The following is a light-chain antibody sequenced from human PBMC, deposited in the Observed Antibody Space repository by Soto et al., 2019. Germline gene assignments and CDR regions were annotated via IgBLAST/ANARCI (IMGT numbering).Light chain of an antibody. Sequence: DIVLTQSPRTLSLSPGEIATLSCMASQIISSTYLGWYQQKPGQAPRLLIYGASIRATGIPDRFSGSGSGTDFTLTISRLEPEDLAVYYCQHYGNSLYTFGQGPKVESK. V-gene: IGKV3-20*01. J-gene: IGKJ2*01. CDR1: QIISSTY. CDR2: GAS. CDR3: QHYGNSLYT.